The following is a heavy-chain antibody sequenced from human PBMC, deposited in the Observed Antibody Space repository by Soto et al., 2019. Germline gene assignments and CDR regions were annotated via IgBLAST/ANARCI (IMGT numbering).Heavy chain of an antibody. D-gene: IGHD3-3*01. CDR1: GYIFSSYY. Sequence: ASVKVSCKASGYIFSSYYIHWVRQAPGQGLEWMGMIIASGGNTNYAQEFQGRVTVTRDTSTSTVYMQLSSLRSEDTAVYYCAKEETTIFGVVINGFDYWGQGTLVTVSS. J-gene: IGHJ4*02. CDR3: AKEETTIFGVVINGFDY. V-gene: IGHV1-46*01. CDR2: IIASGGNT.